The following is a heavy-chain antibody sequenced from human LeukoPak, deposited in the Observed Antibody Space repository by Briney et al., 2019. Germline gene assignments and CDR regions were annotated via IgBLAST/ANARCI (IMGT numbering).Heavy chain of an antibody. CDR2: ISSSGTLM. V-gene: IGHV3-48*03. CDR1: GFTFSNYE. D-gene: IGHD4-17*01. J-gene: IGHJ4*02. Sequence: PGGSLRLSCAASGFTFSNYEMNWVRQAPGKGLEWVSYISSSGTLMFCSDSVKGRFTISRDNASVSLQMNSLRAEDTALYYCARSITDYGDYDSPFFDYWGQGTLVTVSS. CDR3: ARSITDYGDYDSPFFDY.